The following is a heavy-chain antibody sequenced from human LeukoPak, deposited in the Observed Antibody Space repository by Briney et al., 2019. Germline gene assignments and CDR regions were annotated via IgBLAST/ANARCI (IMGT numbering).Heavy chain of an antibody. CDR3: AGVIFVTAQLIRYILGMDG. CDR2: ISYDGSNK. CDR1: GFTFSSYP. V-gene: IGHV3-30-3*01. D-gene: IGHD1-1*01. Sequence: QSGRSLTLSCAASGFTFSSYPMLWVRQAPGKGLEWVAVISYDGSNKYYAAYVKGRFTICRDNSKNTLYLQMNSLSAEDTAVYCCAGVIFVTAQLIRYILGMDGGGQETTVTVSS. J-gene: IGHJ6*02.